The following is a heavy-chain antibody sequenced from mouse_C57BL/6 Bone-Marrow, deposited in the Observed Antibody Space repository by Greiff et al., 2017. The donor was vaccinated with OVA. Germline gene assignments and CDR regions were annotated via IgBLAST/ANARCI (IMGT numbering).Heavy chain of an antibody. V-gene: IGHV1-55*01. J-gene: IGHJ1*03. CDR1: GYTFTSYW. CDR2: IYPGSGST. CDR3: ARQVVTTPARWYFDV. D-gene: IGHD2-5*01. Sequence: QVQLQQPGAELVKPGASVKMSCKASGYTFTSYWITWVKQRPGQGLEWIGDIYPGSGSTNYNEKFKSKATLTVDTSSSTAYMQLSSLTSEDSAVYYCARQVVTTPARWYFDVWGTGTTVTVSS.